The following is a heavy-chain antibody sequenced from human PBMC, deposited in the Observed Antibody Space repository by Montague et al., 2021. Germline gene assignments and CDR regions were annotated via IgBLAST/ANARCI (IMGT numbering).Heavy chain of an antibody. V-gene: IGHV3-9*01. CDR2: INGNSINI. CDR3: VKDTRDYYPDF. J-gene: IGHJ4*02. Sequence: SLRLSCAASGFIFNNYVMNWVRQAPGKGLEWVSGINGNSINIYYADSVKGRFTISRDNAKNSLYLQMNSLRAEDTAFYYCVKDTRDYYPDFWGQGILVTVSP. CDR1: GFIFNNYV. D-gene: IGHD3-3*01.